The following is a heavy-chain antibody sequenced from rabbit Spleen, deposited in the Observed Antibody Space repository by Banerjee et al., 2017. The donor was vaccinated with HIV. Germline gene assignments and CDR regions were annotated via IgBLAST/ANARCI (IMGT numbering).Heavy chain of an antibody. D-gene: IGHD8-1*01. CDR3: ARDTGSSFSSYGMDL. CDR1: GLSFSSSYW. V-gene: IGHV1S45*01. CDR2: IDTGSSGFT. Sequence: QEQLEESGGDLVKPEGSLTLTCTASGLSFSSSYWICWVRQAPGKGLEWIACIDTGSSGFTYFASWAKGRFTISKTSSTTVTLQMTSLTAADTATYFCARDTGSSFSSYGMDLWGPGTLVTVS. J-gene: IGHJ6*01.